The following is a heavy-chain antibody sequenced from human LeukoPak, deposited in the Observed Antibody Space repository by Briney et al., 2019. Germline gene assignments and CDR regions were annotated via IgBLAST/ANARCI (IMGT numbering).Heavy chain of an antibody. CDR2: INHSGST. CDR1: GGSFSGYY. V-gene: IGHV4-34*01. J-gene: IGHJ3*02. Sequence: SETLSLTCAVYGGSFSGYYWSWIRQPPGKGLEWIGEINHSGSTNYNPSLKSRVTISVDTSKNQFSLKLSSVTAADTAVYYCARVPLAYCSSTSCYALSAFDIWGQGTMVTVSS. D-gene: IGHD2-2*01. CDR3: ARVPLAYCSSTSCYALSAFDI.